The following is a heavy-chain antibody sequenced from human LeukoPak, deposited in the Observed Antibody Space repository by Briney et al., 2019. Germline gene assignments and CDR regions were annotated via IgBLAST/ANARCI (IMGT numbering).Heavy chain of an antibody. CDR1: GFMFSTYE. V-gene: IGHV3-48*03. CDR2: ISGDGKTI. J-gene: IGHJ4*02. D-gene: IGHD6-13*01. CDR3: AKRSSSWYVIDY. Sequence: GGSLRLSCAAAGFMFSTYEMNWVRQAPGKGLEWISYISGDGKTIHYSDSVKGRFTISRDNAKMSVDLQTNSLRAEDTAVYYCAKRSSSWYVIDYWGQGTLVTVSS.